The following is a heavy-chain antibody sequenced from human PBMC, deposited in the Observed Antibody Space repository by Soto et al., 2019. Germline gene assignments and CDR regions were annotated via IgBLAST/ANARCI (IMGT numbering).Heavy chain of an antibody. D-gene: IGHD6-13*01. Sequence: ASVKVSCKASGYIFTNYYIHWVRQAPGQGLEWMAIINPLPTSGSTNYAQKFQGRVTVTRDTSTSTVYLELSSLRSDNTAVYYCARDLAAAAYWGQGTLVTVSS. V-gene: IGHV1-46*01. CDR3: ARDLAAAAY. CDR2: INPLPTSGST. J-gene: IGHJ4*02. CDR1: GYIFTNYY.